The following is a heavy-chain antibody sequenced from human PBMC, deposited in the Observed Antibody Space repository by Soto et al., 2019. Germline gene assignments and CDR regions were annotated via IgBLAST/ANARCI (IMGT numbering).Heavy chain of an antibody. V-gene: IGHV4-4*02. CDR1: RGSISSSNW. CDR2: IYHSGST. J-gene: IGHJ5*02. Sequence: PSETLSLTCAVSRGSISSSNWWSWVRQPPGKGLEWIGEIYHSGSTNYNPSLKSRVTISVDKSKNQFSLKLSSVTAADTAVYYCARFSYDILTGYPNWFDPWGQGTLVTVSS. D-gene: IGHD3-9*01. CDR3: ARFSYDILTGYPNWFDP.